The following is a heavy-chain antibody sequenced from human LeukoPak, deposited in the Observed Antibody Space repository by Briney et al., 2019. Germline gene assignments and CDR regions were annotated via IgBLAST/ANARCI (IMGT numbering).Heavy chain of an antibody. D-gene: IGHD3-22*01. J-gene: IGHJ4*02. CDR2: IYYSGST. CDR3: ASSFGSGYLGY. Sequence: SETLSLTCTVSGGSISSYYWSWIRQPPGKGLEWIGYIYYSGSTNYNPSLKSRVTMSVDTSKNQFSLKLSSVTAADTAVYYCASSFGSGYLGYWGQGTLVTVSS. V-gene: IGHV4-59*01. CDR1: GGSISSYY.